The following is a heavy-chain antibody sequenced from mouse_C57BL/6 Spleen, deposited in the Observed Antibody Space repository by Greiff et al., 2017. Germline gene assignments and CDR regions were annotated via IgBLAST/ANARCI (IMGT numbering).Heavy chain of an antibody. CDR1: GYAFSSYW. CDR2: IYPGDGDT. Sequence: QVQLQQSGAELVKPGASVTISCKASGYAFSSYWMNWVKQRPGKGLEWIGQIYPGDGDTNYNGKFKGKATLTADKSSSTAYMQLSSLTSEDSAVYFCARSGGYARDYAMDYWGQGTSVTVSS. J-gene: IGHJ4*01. V-gene: IGHV1-80*01. CDR3: ARSGGYARDYAMDY. D-gene: IGHD1-1*02.